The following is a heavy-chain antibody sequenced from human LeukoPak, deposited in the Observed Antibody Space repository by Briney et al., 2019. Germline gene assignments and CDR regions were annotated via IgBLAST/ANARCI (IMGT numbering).Heavy chain of an antibody. CDR1: GYSFTDYY. D-gene: IGHD2-21*01. Sequence: VASVKVSCKTSGYSFTDYYLHWVRQAPGQGLEWMGWINPNNGGTSSAQKLQGRVTMTRDTSITTVYMEVTWLTSDDTAIYYCARADRLHGGPYLIGPWGQGTLVTVSS. CDR3: ARADRLHGGPYLIGP. V-gene: IGHV1-2*02. J-gene: IGHJ5*02. CDR2: INPNNGGT.